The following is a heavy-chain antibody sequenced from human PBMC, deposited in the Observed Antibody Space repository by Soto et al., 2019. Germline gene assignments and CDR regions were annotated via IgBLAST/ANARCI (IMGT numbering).Heavy chain of an antibody. CDR3: ARGYCGGGGCYLRRDAIDV. CDR2: INPSSSHI. Sequence: EVQLVESGGGLVMPGGSLRLSCAASGFTFSTYHMNWVRQAPGKGLEWVSSINPSSSHIYYADSVRGRFTISRDNSKNSRDLQMNSLRTEDAAVYYCARGYCGGGGCYLRRDAIDVWGQGTMVTVSS. V-gene: IGHV3-21*01. D-gene: IGHD2-15*01. J-gene: IGHJ3*01. CDR1: GFTFSTYH.